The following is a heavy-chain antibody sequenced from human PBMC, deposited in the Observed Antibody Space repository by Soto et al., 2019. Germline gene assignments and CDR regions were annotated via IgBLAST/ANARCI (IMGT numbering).Heavy chain of an antibody. Sequence: SSETLSLTCTVSGGSISSGGYYWSWIRQHPGKGLEWIGYIYYSGRNYYNPSLKSRVTISVDTSKNQFSLKLSSVTAAATAVYYLERGTERRAILWFGEVSRWFDTWGQGTLVTVS. V-gene: IGHV4-31*03. D-gene: IGHD3-10*01. J-gene: IGHJ5*02. CDR2: IYYSGRN. CDR1: GGSISSGGYY. CDR3: ERGTERRAILWFGEVSRWFDT.